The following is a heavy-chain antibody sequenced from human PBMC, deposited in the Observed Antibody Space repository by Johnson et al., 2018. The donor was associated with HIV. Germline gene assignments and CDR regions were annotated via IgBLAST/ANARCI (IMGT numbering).Heavy chain of an antibody. V-gene: IGHV3-30*02. Sequence: QMLLVESGGGVVQPGGSLRLSCAASGFTFSSYGMHWVRQAPGKGLEWVAFIRYDGSDKYYGDSVKGRFTISRDNSKNTLYLQMNSLRAEDTAVYYCARTRHYYEAFDIWGQGTMVTVSS. D-gene: IGHD3-10*01. CDR1: GFTFSSYG. CDR2: IRYDGSDK. J-gene: IGHJ3*02. CDR3: ARTRHYYEAFDI.